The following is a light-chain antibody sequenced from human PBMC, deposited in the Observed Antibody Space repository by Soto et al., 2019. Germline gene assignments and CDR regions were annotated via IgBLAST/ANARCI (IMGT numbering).Light chain of an antibody. CDR1: QSVDSTY. CDR3: QQYGYSRT. CDR2: ATS. Sequence: EIVLTQSPGTLSLSPGERATLSCRASQSVDSTYLAWYQQKPDQSPRLLIYATSTRAAGIPDRFSGSGSGTDFTLTISTLEPEDFAIYYCQQYGYSRTFGQGTKVDIK. J-gene: IGKJ1*01. V-gene: IGKV3-20*01.